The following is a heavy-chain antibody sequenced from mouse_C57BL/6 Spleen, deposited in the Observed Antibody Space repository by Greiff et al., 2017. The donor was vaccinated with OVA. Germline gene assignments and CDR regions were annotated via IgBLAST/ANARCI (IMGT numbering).Heavy chain of an antibody. CDR3: ARQRGITTVVATDYAMDY. V-gene: IGHV5-6*02. J-gene: IGHJ4*01. D-gene: IGHD1-1*01. CDR2: ISSGGSYT. CDR1: GFTFSSYG. Sequence: DVMLVESGGDLVKPGGSLKLSCAASGFTFSSYGMSWVRQTPDKRLEWVATISSGGSYTYYPDSVKGRFTISRDNAKNTLYLQMSSLKSEDTAMYYCARQRGITTVVATDYAMDYWGQGTSVTVSS.